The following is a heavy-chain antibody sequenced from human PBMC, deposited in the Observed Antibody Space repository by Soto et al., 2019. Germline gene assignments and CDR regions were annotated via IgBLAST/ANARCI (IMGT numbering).Heavy chain of an antibody. CDR1: GFIFSGSA. CDR2: ILSKAGNYAT. J-gene: IGHJ4*02. CDR3: IRGGSPYYYDY. V-gene: IGHV3-73*02. Sequence: EVQLVESGGGLVQPGGSVTLSCAASGFIFSGSAVHWVRQASGKGLEWVGRILSKAGNYATAYPASMKGRFTISRDDSEDSAFLQMDSLKTWDTAVYYCIRGGSPYYYDYWGQGTLVAVAS.